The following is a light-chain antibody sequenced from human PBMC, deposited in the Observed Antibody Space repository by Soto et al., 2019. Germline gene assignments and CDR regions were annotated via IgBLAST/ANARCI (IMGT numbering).Light chain of an antibody. Sequence: EIVMTQSPVTLSVSPGERATLPCRASQSVSSNLAWYQQKPGQAPRLLIYGASTRATGIPARFSGSGSGTEFTLIISSLQSEDFAVYHCQQYNNWPVTFGPGTKVDIK. J-gene: IGKJ3*01. CDR3: QQYNNWPVT. CDR1: QSVSSN. CDR2: GAS. V-gene: IGKV3-15*01.